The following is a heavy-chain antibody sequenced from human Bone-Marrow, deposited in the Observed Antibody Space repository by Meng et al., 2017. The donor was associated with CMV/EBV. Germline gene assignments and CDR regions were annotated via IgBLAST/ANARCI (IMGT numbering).Heavy chain of an antibody. V-gene: IGHV4-38-2*02. CDR1: AYSISSGYY. CDR3: ARGGSPDY. CDR2: IYHSGST. D-gene: IGHD1-26*01. J-gene: IGHJ4*02. Sequence: SETLSLTCTVSAYSISSGYYWGWIRQPPGKGLEWIGSIYHSGSTYYNPSLKSRVTISVDTSKNQFSLKLSSVTAADTAVYYCARGGSPDYWGQGTRVTVYS.